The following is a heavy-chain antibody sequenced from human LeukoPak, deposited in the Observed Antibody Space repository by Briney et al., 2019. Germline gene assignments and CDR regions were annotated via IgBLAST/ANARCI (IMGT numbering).Heavy chain of an antibody. CDR3: GRVREDYDFFDAFEI. CDR1: GYTFTSYY. D-gene: IGHD3-3*01. V-gene: IGHV1-46*01. Sequence: ASVKVSCKASGYTFTSYYMHWVRQAPGQGLEWMGIINPSGGSTSYAQKFQGRVTMTRDTSTSTVYMELSSLRSEDTAVYYCGRVREDYDFFDAFEIWGQGTMVTVSS. CDR2: INPSGGST. J-gene: IGHJ3*02.